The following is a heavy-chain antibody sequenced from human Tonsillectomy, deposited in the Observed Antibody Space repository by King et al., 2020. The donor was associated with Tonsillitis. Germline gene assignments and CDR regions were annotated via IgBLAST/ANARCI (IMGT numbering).Heavy chain of an antibody. CDR3: TRDWAF. D-gene: IGHD3-16*01. CDR1: GFTFSTYG. J-gene: IGHJ4*02. Sequence: VQLVESGGGLVQPGGSLRLSCAASGFTFSTYGVNWVRQAPAKGLEWVSYISTSGTIYYADSVKGRFTISRDNAKNSLYLQMNSLRAEDTAVYYCTRDWAFWGQGTLVTVPS. V-gene: IGHV3-48*04. CDR2: ISTSGTI.